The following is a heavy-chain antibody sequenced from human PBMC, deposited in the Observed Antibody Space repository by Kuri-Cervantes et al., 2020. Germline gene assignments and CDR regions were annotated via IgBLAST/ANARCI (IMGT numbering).Heavy chain of an antibody. CDR3: ARHYYDSSGYIQH. CDR1: GGSFSGYY. J-gene: IGHJ1*01. Sequence: SETLSLTCAVYGGSFSGYYWSWIRQPPGKGLEWIGEINHSGSTNYNPSLVSRVTISVDTSKNQYSLKLSSVTAADTAVYYCARHYYDSSGYIQHWGQGTLVTVSS. D-gene: IGHD3-22*01. V-gene: IGHV4-34*01. CDR2: INHSGST.